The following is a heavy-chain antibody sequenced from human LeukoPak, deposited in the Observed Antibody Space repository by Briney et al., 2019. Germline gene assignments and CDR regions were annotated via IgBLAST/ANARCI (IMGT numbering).Heavy chain of an antibody. J-gene: IGHJ4*02. CDR2: ISGSGDRA. CDR1: GFTFNNYA. V-gene: IGHV3-23*01. CDR3: AKVRYVDS. Sequence: GGSLRLSCAASGFTFNNYAMSWVSQAPGKGLEWVSAISGSGDRAFYADSVKGRFTISRDNSKNTLYLQVNSLRAEDTAVYYCAKVRYVDSWGQGTLVTVSS. D-gene: IGHD2-2*01.